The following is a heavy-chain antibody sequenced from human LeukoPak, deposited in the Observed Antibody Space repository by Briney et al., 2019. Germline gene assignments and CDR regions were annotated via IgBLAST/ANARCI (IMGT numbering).Heavy chain of an antibody. CDR2: IDPSGGST. D-gene: IGHD5-24*01. V-gene: IGHV1-46*01. Sequence: GASVKVSCKASGYTFTSYYIHWVRQAPGQGLEWMGVIDPSGGSTNYAQNFQGRVTITRDMSTNTVYMELSSLRSQDTAVYYCARVEMATPSELSYWGQGTLVTVSS. CDR1: GYTFTSYY. J-gene: IGHJ4*02. CDR3: ARVEMATPSELSY.